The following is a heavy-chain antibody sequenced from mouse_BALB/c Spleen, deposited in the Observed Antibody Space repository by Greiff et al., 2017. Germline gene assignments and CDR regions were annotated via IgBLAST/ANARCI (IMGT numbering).Heavy chain of an antibody. J-gene: IGHJ3*01. CDR1: GYTFTSYY. D-gene: IGHD2-1*01. V-gene: IGHV1S81*02. CDR2: INPSNGGT. Sequence: QVHVKQSGAELVKPGASVTLSCTASGYTFTSYYMYWVKQRPGQGLEWIGEINPSNGGTNFNEKFKSKATLTVDKSSSTAYMQLSSLTSEDSAVYYCTREGNYRTWFAYWGQGTLVTVSA. CDR3: TREGNYRTWFAY.